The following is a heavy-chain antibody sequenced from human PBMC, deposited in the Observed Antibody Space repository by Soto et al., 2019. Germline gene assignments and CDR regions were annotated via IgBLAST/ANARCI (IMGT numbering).Heavy chain of an antibody. CDR2: IKTDGSEI. Sequence: EVQLVESGGGLVQPGESLRLSCTASGFTFGDYWMNWVRQAPGKGLEWVANIKTDGSEINYVDSVKGRFTISRDNARNSLYLQMNSLRVEDTAVYYCAGGIGWESDFGGLGTHVTVSS. D-gene: IGHD1-26*01. J-gene: IGHJ4*02. CDR3: AGGIGWESDF. CDR1: GFTFGDYW. V-gene: IGHV3-7*05.